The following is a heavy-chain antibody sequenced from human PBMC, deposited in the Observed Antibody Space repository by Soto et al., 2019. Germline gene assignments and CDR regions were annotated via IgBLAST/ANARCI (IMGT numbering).Heavy chain of an antibody. V-gene: IGHV4-59*01. CDR3: AKAYCSGGSCYRTYYFDY. Sequence: EPLPLPCTVSGVSIRSYFWCWIGQPPGKGLEWIGYTYYTADTKYSPSLESRATISADPSKKQFSLSLSHVSAADTAVYYCAKAYCSGGSCYRTYYFDYWGQGTLVTVSS. CDR2: TYYTADT. D-gene: IGHD2-15*01. CDR1: GVSIRSYF. J-gene: IGHJ4*02.